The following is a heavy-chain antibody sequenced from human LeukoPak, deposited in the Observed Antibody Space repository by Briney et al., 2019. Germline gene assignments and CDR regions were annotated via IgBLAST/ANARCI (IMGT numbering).Heavy chain of an antibody. D-gene: IGHD6-19*01. CDR3: AIHSSGWLGFFDY. CDR1: GFTFSSYE. Sequence: PGGSLRLSCAASGFTFSSYEMNWVRQAPGKGLEWVSYISSSGSTTYYADSVKGRFTISRDNAKNSLYLQMNSLRAEDTAVYYCAIHSSGWLGFFDYWGQGTLVTVSS. CDR2: ISSSGSTT. V-gene: IGHV3-48*03. J-gene: IGHJ4*02.